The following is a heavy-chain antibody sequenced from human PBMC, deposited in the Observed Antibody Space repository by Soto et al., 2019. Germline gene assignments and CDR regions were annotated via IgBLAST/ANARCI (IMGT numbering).Heavy chain of an antibody. CDR1: GFTFSSYG. V-gene: IGHV3-30*18. CDR2: ISYDGSNK. CDR3: AKDRSDIVVVPAPDY. D-gene: IGHD2-2*01. J-gene: IGHJ4*02. Sequence: GGSLRLSCAASGFTFSSYGMHWVRQAPGKGLEWVAVISYDGSNKYYADSVKGRFTISRDNSKNTLYLQMNSLRAEDTAVYYCAKDRSDIVVVPAPDYWGQGTLVTVSS.